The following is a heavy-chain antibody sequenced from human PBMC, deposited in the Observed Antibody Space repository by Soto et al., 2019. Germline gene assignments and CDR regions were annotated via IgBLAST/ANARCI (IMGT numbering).Heavy chain of an antibody. J-gene: IGHJ6*02. CDR3: ARDLNYYYGMDV. Sequence: SETLSLTCTVSGGSISSYYWSWIRQPPGKGLEWIGYIYYSGSTNYNPPLKSRVTISVDTSKNQFSLKLSSVTAADTAVYYCARDLNYYYGMDVWGQGTTVTVSS. CDR1: GGSISSYY. CDR2: IYYSGST. V-gene: IGHV4-59*01.